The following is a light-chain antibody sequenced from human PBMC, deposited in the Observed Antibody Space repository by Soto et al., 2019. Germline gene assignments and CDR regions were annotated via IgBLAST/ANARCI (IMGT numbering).Light chain of an antibody. V-gene: IGKV3-20*01. CDR2: GAS. CDR3: QQYGITSWT. Sequence: EIVLTQSPGTLSLSPGERATLSCRASQSVSSSYLAWYQQKPGQAPRLLIYGASSRATGIPDRFSGSGSGTDFTLTISRQEAEDFAVYYCQQYGITSWTFGQGTKEESK. CDR1: QSVSSSY. J-gene: IGKJ1*01.